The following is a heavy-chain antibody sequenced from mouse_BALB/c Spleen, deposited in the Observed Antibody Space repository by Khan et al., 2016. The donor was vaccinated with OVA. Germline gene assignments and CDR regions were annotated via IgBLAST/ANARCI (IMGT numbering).Heavy chain of an antibody. CDR2: INSDGTYT. V-gene: IGHV5-9-3*01. CDR3: ARHNFGPFAY. CDR1: GFTFSSFA. J-gene: IGHJ3*01. D-gene: IGHD1-3*01. Sequence: EVELVESGGGLVKPGGSLKLSCAAYGFTFSSFAMSWVRQTPEKRLEWVATINSDGTYTYYPDSVKGRFTISRDNAKNTLYLQMNSLRSEDTAMYYCARHNFGPFAYWGQGTLVTVSA.